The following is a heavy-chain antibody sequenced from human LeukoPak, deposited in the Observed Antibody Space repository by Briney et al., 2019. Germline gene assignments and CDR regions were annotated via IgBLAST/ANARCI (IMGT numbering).Heavy chain of an antibody. CDR1: GFTFSSYA. CDR2: ISGSGGST. J-gene: IGHJ4*02. Sequence: PGGSLRLSCAASGFTFSSYAMSWVRQAPGKGLEWVSAISGSGGSTYYADSVKGRLTISRDNSKNTLYLQMNSLRAEDTAVYYCAKSGSMITFGGVISSDYWGQGTLVTVSS. V-gene: IGHV3-23*01. CDR3: AKSGSMITFGGVISSDY. D-gene: IGHD3-16*02.